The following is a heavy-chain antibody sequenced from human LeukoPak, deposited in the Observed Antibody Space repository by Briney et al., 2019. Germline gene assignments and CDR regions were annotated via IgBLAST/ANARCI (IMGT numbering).Heavy chain of an antibody. Sequence: PGGSLRLSCAASGFTFDDYAMHWVRQAPGKGLEWVSGISWNSGSIGYADSVKGRFTISRDNAKNSLYLQMNSLRAEDTALYYCAKDGYGYGNYFDYWGQGTLVTVSS. D-gene: IGHD5-18*01. J-gene: IGHJ4*02. CDR1: GFTFDDYA. CDR2: ISWNSGSI. CDR3: AKDGYGYGNYFDY. V-gene: IGHV3-9*01.